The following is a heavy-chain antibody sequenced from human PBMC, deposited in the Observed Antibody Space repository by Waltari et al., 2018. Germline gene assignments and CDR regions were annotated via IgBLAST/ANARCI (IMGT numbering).Heavy chain of an antibody. V-gene: IGHV1-2*06. CDR2: TNPTSGGK. J-gene: IGHJ4*02. CDR1: GYTFTGYY. Sequence: QVQLVQSGAEVKKPGASVKVSCKASGYTFTGYYMHWVRQAPGQGLGWMGRTNPTSGGKNNAQKFQGRVTITREPSISTAYRELSRLRSDDTAVYYCAREGAGVHITIFGADYWGQGTLVTVSS. CDR3: AREGAGVHITIFGADY. D-gene: IGHD3-3*01.